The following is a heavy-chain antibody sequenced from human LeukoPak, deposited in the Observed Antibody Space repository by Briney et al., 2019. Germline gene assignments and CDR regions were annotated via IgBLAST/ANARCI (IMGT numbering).Heavy chain of an antibody. Sequence: PGGSLRLSCAASGFTFSDYYMSWIRQAPGKGLEWVSYISSSSSYTNYADSVKGRFTISRDNAKNSLYLQMNSLRAEDTAVYYCARERGYSSSWYRLDYWGQGTLVTVCS. D-gene: IGHD6-13*01. CDR3: ARERGYSSSWYRLDY. J-gene: IGHJ4*02. V-gene: IGHV3-11*06. CDR1: GFTFSDYY. CDR2: ISSSSSYT.